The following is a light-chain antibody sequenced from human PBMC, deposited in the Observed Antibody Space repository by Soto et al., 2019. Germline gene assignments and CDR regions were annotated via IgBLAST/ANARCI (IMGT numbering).Light chain of an antibody. CDR2: HVS. Sequence: QSVLTQPGSVSGSPGQTITISCSGTSSDVGGYNFVSWYQHHPGKPPKLMLYHVSNRPSGVSSRFSGSKSGNTASLTISGLQAEYEAHYYCSSYTSSRTLVFGGGTKLTVL. V-gene: IGLV2-14*03. J-gene: IGLJ2*01. CDR1: SSDVGGYNF. CDR3: SSYTSSRTLV.